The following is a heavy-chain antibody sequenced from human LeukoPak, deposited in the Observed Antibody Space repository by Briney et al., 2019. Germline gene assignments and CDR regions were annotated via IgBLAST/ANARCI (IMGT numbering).Heavy chain of an antibody. CDR2: ISGSGGAT. CDR1: GFTFSSYA. V-gene: IGHV3-23*01. Sequence: GGSLRLSCAASGFTFSSYAMSWVRQAPGKGLEWVSAISGSGGATYYADSVKGRFTISRDNSKNTLYLQMNSLRAEDTAVYYCAKGPVFSLTISEVVTDDAFDIWGQGTIVTVSS. D-gene: IGHD3-3*01. J-gene: IGHJ3*02. CDR3: AKGPVFSLTISEVVTDDAFDI.